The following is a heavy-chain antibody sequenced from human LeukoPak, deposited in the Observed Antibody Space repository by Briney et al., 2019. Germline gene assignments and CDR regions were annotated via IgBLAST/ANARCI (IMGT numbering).Heavy chain of an antibody. CDR1: GFTFSSYR. Sequence: PGGSLRLSCAASGFTFSSYRMNWVRQAPGKGLEWVSYISSSSSTIYYADSVKGRFTISRDNAKNSLYLQMNSLRAEDTAVYYCAKVMYSSSQTPYYYYYYMDVWGKGTTVTVSS. V-gene: IGHV3-48*01. CDR3: AKVMYSSSQTPYYYYYYMDV. D-gene: IGHD6-13*01. J-gene: IGHJ6*03. CDR2: ISSSSSTI.